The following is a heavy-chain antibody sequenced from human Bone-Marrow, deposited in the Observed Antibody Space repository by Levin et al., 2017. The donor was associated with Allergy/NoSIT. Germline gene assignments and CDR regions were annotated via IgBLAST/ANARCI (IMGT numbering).Heavy chain of an antibody. CDR2: ISGGSSRI. Sequence: GGSLRLSCAASGLSFSNYDMNWVRQAPGKGLEWVSSISGGSSRIYYADSVKGRFTISRDNAKNSLYLKMNSLRVEDTAVYYCASWAMFYYDGSDFDYFYYGMDVWGQGTTVTVSS. D-gene: IGHD3-16*01. CDR1: GLSFSNYD. CDR3: ASWAMFYYDGSDFDYFYYGMDV. V-gene: IGHV3-21*06. J-gene: IGHJ6*02.